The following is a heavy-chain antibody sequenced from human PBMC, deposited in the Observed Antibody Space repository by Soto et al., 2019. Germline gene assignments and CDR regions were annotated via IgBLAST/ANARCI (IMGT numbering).Heavy chain of an antibody. CDR3: ARGGSSYGSRY. D-gene: IGHD5-18*01. CDR2: INPTDGSA. V-gene: IGHV1-46*01. CDR1: GYPFSDYY. Sequence: GGSVKVCFKTYGYPFSDYYMHLVRQAPGQGLEWMGIINPTDGSASYAQKFQGRVTMTRDTSTSTVYMELSSLRSEDTAVYYCARGGSSYGSRYWGQGTMVTVSS. J-gene: IGHJ4*02.